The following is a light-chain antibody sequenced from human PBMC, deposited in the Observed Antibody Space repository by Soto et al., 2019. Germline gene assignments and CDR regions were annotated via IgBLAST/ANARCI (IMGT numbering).Light chain of an antibody. CDR2: STS. V-gene: IGKV3D-20*02. CDR3: QQRSNWPIP. J-gene: IGKJ5*01. Sequence: ESVLTKSKGTLSLSPGERASLSCRASQSVSSRYLAWYQQQPGQAPRLLIYSTSTRATGIPDRFSGSGSGTDFTLTISSLEPEDFAVYYCQQRSNWPIPFGQRRLLAIK. CDR1: QSVSSRY.